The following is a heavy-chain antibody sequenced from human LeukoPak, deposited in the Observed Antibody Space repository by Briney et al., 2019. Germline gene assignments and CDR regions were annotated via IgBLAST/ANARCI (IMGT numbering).Heavy chain of an antibody. J-gene: IGHJ6*02. Sequence: AASVKVSCKASGGTFSSYAISWVRQAPGQGLEWMGRIILILGIANYAQKFQGRVTITADKSTSTAYMELSSLRSEDMAVYYCARGKDAAGTPYYYYGMDVWGQGTTVTVSS. D-gene: IGHD6-13*01. CDR3: ARGKDAAGTPYYYYGMDV. V-gene: IGHV1-69*04. CDR2: IILILGIA. CDR1: GGTFSSYA.